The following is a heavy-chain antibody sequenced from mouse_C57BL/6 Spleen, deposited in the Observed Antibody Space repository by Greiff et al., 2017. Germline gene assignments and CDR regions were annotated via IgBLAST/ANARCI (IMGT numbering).Heavy chain of an antibody. Sequence: QVQLKESGAELARPGASVKLSCKASGYTFTSYGISWVKQRTGPGLEWIGEIYPRSGNTYYNEKFKGKATLTADKSSSTAYMELRSLTSEDSAVYFCARSLPTTVVAHFDYWGQGTTLTVSS. CDR1: GYTFTSYG. D-gene: IGHD1-1*01. J-gene: IGHJ2*01. V-gene: IGHV1-81*01. CDR2: IYPRSGNT. CDR3: ARSLPTTVVAHFDY.